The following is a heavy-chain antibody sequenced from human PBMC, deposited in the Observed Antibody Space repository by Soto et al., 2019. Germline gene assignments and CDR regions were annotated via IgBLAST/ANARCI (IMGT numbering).Heavy chain of an antibody. J-gene: IGHJ6*02. CDR3: ARASTVTTGYYYYGMDV. CDR1: GGSISSYY. D-gene: IGHD4-17*01. Sequence: LSLTCTVSGGSISSYYWSWIRQPPGKGLEWIGYIYYSGSTNYNPSLKSRVTISVDTSKNQFSLKLSSVTAADTAVYYCARASTVTTGYYYYGMDVWGQGTTVTVSS. CDR2: IYYSGST. V-gene: IGHV4-59*01.